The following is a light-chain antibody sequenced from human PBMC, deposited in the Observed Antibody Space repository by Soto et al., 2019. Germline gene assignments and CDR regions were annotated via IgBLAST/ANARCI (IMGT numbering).Light chain of an antibody. J-gene: IGLJ2*01. V-gene: IGLV2-14*01. CDR3: SSYTSSSLVV. Sequence: QSALTQPASVSGSPGQSITISCSGTSSDVGGYNYVSWYQQHAGKAPKLMIYDVSNRPSGVSNRFSGSKSGNTASLTISGLQAEDEDDYYCSSYTSSSLVVFGGGTKLTVL. CDR2: DVS. CDR1: SSDVGGYNY.